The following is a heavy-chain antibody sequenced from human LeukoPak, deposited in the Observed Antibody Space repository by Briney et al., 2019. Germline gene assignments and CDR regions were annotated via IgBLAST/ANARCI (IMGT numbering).Heavy chain of an antibody. CDR2: INNSGDST. Sequence: PGGSLRLSCAASGFTFSSFAMTWVRQAPGKGLEWVSTINNSGDSTYYGDSVKGRFTISRDNSKNTLYLQMNSLRAEDTAVYYCANDHSSYDILTGYPLTWGQGTLVTVSS. J-gene: IGHJ5*02. V-gene: IGHV3-23*01. D-gene: IGHD3-9*01. CDR3: ANDHSSYDILTGYPLT. CDR1: GFTFSSFA.